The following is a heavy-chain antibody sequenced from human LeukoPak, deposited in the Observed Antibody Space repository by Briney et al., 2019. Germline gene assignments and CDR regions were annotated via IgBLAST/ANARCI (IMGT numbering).Heavy chain of an antibody. CDR1: GFIVSSYY. CDR2: IYSGGST. CDR3: ARSYGNHLVGMDV. Sequence: GGSLRLSCVASGFIVSSYYMTWVRQAPGKGLEWVSVIYSGGSTYYADSVKGRVAISRDNSKNTVFLQMSSVRAEDTAVYYCARSYGNHLVGMDVWGQGTTVTVTS. J-gene: IGHJ6*02. V-gene: IGHV3-66*01. D-gene: IGHD4-17*01.